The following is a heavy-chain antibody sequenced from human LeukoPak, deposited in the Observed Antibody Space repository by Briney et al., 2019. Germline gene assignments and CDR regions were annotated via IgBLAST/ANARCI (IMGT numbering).Heavy chain of an antibody. Sequence: MGXMNPNSGNTGYAQKFQGRVTMTRNTSISTAYMELSSLRSEDTAVYYCARGYYFKARSNAFDIWGQGTMVTVSS. D-gene: IGHD3-22*01. CDR2: MNPNSGNT. J-gene: IGHJ3*02. V-gene: IGHV1-8*01. CDR3: ARGYYFKARSNAFDI.